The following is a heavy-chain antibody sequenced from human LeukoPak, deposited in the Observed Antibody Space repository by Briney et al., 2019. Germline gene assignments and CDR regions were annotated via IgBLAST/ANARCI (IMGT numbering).Heavy chain of an antibody. Sequence: GGSLRLSCAVSGFIVTNNYMTWVRQAPGKGLECVSFISSDGRTYYADSVKGRFTISRDNSKNTLYLQMNSLRTEDTAEYYCASRARSGYYYGMDVWGQGTSVTVSS. CDR2: ISSDGRT. J-gene: IGHJ6*02. CDR3: ASRARSGYYYGMDV. D-gene: IGHD3-3*01. V-gene: IGHV3-66*02. CDR1: GFIVTNNY.